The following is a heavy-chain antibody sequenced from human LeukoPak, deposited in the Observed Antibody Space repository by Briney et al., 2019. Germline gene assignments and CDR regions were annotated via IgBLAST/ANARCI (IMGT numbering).Heavy chain of an antibody. J-gene: IGHJ5*02. V-gene: IGHV3-30*02. CDR2: IRYDGSNK. CDR1: GFTFSSYG. Sequence: GGSLRLSCAASGFTFSSYGMHWVRQAPGKGLEWVAFIRYDGSNKYYADSVKGRFTISRDNSKNTLYLQMDSLRAEDTAVYYCAKDPVAAASLHNWFDPWGQGTLVTVSS. CDR3: AKDPVAAASLHNWFDP. D-gene: IGHD6-13*01.